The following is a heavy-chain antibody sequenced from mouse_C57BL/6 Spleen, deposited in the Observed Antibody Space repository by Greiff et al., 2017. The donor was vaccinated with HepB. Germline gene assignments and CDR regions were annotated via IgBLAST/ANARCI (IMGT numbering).Heavy chain of an antibody. CDR1: GFTFSSYA. CDR3: ARERAMIKGFAY. J-gene: IGHJ3*01. V-gene: IGHV5-4*01. Sequence: EVMLVESGGGLVKPGGSLKLSCAASGFTFSSYAISWVRQTPEKRLEWVATISDGGSYTYYPDNVKGRFTISRDNAKNNLYLQMSHLKSEDTAMYYCARERAMIKGFAYWGQGTLVTVSA. D-gene: IGHD2-4*01. CDR2: ISDGGSYT.